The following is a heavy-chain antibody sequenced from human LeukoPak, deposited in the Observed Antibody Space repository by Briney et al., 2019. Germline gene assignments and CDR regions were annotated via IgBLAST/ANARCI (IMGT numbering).Heavy chain of an antibody. D-gene: IGHD1-14*01. V-gene: IGHV4-59*01. J-gene: IGHJ4*02. CDR1: GGSISTYY. CDR2: IYYSGST. CDR3: ARGANRLDY. Sequence: SETLSLTCTVSGGSISTYYWSWIRQTPGKGLEWIGFIYYSGSTNYNSSLKSRVTMSVDTSKSQFSLKLTSVTAADTALYYCARGANRLDYWGQGTLVTVSS.